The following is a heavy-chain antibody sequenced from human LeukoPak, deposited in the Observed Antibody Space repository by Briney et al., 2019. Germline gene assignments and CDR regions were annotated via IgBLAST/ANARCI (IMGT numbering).Heavy chain of an antibody. Sequence: GGSLRLSCSTSGFKFDDFGMHWIRQIPGKGLEWVSGLNWNAASTDYADSVKDRCTISRDNAKNLLYLQINSLRVEDTAVYYCARDPYSGNYGAYYYYYMDVWGKGTTVTISS. CDR3: ARDPYSGNYGAYYYYYMDV. D-gene: IGHD1-26*01. J-gene: IGHJ6*03. CDR2: LNWNAAST. V-gene: IGHV3-20*04. CDR1: GFKFDDFG.